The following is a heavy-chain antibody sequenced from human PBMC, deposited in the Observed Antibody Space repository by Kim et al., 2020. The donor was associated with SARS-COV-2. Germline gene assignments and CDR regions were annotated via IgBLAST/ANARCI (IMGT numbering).Heavy chain of an antibody. Sequence: YADAVKGRFTISRDNSKNTLYLQMNSLRAEDTAVYYCARDLFGYSYAFDYWGQGTLVTVSS. CDR3: ARDLFGYSYAFDY. V-gene: IGHV3-30*01. J-gene: IGHJ4*02. D-gene: IGHD5-18*01.